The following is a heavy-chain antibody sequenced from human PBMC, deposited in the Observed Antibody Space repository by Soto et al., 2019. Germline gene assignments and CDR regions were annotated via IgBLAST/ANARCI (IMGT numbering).Heavy chain of an antibody. V-gene: IGHV4-34*01. CDR1: GGSFSGYY. J-gene: IGHJ5*02. Sequence: SETLSLTCAVYGGSFSGYYWSWIRQPPGKGLEWIGEINHSGSTNYNPSLKSRVTISVDTSKNQFSLKLSSVTAADTAVYYCARASGSYYNWFDPWGQGTLVTVSS. CDR3: ARASGSYYNWFDP. CDR2: INHSGST. D-gene: IGHD1-26*01.